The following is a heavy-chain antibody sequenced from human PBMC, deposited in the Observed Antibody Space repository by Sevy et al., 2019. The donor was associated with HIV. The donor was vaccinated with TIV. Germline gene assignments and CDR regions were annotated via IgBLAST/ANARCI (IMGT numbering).Heavy chain of an antibody. V-gene: IGHV3-9*01. D-gene: IGHD6-13*01. J-gene: IGHJ4*02. CDR3: AKDRAAALLYYFDY. CDR2: ISWNSGSI. CDR1: GFTFDDYA. Sequence: GGSLRLSCAASGFTFDDYAMHWVRQAPGKGLEWVSGISWNSGSIGYADSVKGRFTISRDNAKNSLYLQMNSLRAEDTALYYCAKDRAAALLYYFDYWGQGTLVTVSS.